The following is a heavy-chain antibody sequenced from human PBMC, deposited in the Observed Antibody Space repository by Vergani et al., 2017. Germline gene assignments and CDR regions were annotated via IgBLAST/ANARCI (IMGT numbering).Heavy chain of an antibody. CDR1: GFTFSTYA. J-gene: IGHJ4*02. Sequence: EVQLLESGGSLKQPGGSVRLFCAASGFTFSTYAMHWVRQAPGKGLEWVSALTGGGGSTYYADSFKGRFIISRDNSRDTLYLQMNSLRPEDTATYYCVKDAGSYENFFDSCCQGSLVTVSS. CDR2: LTGGGGST. V-gene: IGHV3-23*01. CDR3: VKDAGSYENFFDS. D-gene: IGHD1-26*01.